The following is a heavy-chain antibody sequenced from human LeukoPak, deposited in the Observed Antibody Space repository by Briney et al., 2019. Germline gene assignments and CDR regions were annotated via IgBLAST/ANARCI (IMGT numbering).Heavy chain of an antibody. CDR3: ARDLIIPSTMIGSLEY. CDR2: ISSSSSYI. D-gene: IGHD3-22*01. CDR1: GFTFSSYS. Sequence: GGSLRLSCAASGFTFSSYSMNWVRQAPGKGLEWVSSISSSSSYIYYADSVKGRFTISRDNAKNSLYLQMNSLIAEDTAVYYCARDLIIPSTMIGSLEYWGQGTLVTVSS. J-gene: IGHJ4*02. V-gene: IGHV3-21*01.